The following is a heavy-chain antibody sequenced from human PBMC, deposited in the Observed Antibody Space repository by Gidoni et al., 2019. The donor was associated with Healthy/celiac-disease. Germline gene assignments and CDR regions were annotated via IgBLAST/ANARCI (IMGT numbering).Heavy chain of an antibody. D-gene: IGHD1-26*01. V-gene: IGHV3-30*18. CDR2: ISYDGSNK. CDR1: GFTFSSDG. CDR3: AKDLGVGAKDYYYYGMDV. Sequence: QVQLVEAGGGVVQPGRSLSLACAASGFTFSSDGMPWVRQAPGQGLEWVAVISYDGSNKYYADSVKGRFTISRDNSKNTLYLQMNSLRAEDTAVYYCAKDLGVGAKDYYYYGMDVWGQGTTVTVSS. J-gene: IGHJ6*02.